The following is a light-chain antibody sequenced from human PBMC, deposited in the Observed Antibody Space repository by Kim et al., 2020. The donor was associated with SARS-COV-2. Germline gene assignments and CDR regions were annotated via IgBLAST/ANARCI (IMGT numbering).Light chain of an antibody. Sequence: GQSITISWTGTSRDVGGQKYVSGYQQHPGKAPKRMIFEVTNRPSGISDRFSGSKSGNTASLTSSGLRAEDEADYYCCSYTNSGTYVFGSGTKVTVL. CDR3: CSYTNSGTYV. J-gene: IGLJ1*01. CDR2: EVT. V-gene: IGLV2-14*03. CDR1: SRDVGGQKY.